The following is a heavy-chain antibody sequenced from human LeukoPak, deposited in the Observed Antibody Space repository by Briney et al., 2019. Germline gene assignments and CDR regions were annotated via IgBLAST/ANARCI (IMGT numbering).Heavy chain of an antibody. CDR1: GGSIRSYY. D-gene: IGHD3-9*01. J-gene: IGHJ6*02. V-gene: IGHV4-59*01. Sequence: SETLSLTCTVSGGSIRSYYWSWIRQPPGKGLEWIGYIYYSGSTNYIPSLKSRVTISLDTSKNQFSLRLSSVIAADTAVYYCARAETHYDVLTGHNGNYYYGMDVWGQGTTVTVSS. CDR3: ARAETHYDVLTGHNGNYYYGMDV. CDR2: IYYSGST.